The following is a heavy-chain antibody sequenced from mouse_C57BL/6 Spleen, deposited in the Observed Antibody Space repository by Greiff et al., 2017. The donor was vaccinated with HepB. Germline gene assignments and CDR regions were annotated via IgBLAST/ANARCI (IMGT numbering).Heavy chain of an antibody. V-gene: IGHV1-26*01. D-gene: IGHD1-1*01. Sequence: VQLQQSGPELVKPGASVKISCKASGYTFTDYYMNWVKQSHGKSLEWIGDINPNNGGTSYNQKFKGKATLTVDKSSSTAYMELRSLTSEDSAVYYCARREGYFPFDYWGQGTTLTVSS. CDR2: INPNNGGT. J-gene: IGHJ2*01. CDR3: ARREGYFPFDY. CDR1: GYTFTDYY.